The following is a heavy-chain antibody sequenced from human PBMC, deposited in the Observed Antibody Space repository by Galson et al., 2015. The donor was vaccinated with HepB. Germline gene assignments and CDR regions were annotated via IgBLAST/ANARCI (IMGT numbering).Heavy chain of an antibody. CDR2: INSGSSSM. V-gene: IGHV3-48*02. D-gene: IGHD2-21*02. J-gene: IGHJ1*01. CDR3: ARGTFCGGDCYRGEYFQH. Sequence: SLRLSCAASGFTFSSYSMNWVRQAPGKGLEWVSYINSGSSSMYYADSVEGRFTISRDNAENLLYLQMNSLRDEDTAVCYCARGTFCGGDCYRGEYFQHWGQGTLVTVSS. CDR1: GFTFSSYS.